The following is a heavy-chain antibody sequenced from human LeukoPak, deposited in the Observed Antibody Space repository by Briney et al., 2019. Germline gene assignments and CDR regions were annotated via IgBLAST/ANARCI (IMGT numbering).Heavy chain of an antibody. V-gene: IGHV1-2*02. CDR1: GYTFTGCY. J-gene: IGHJ4*02. Sequence: ASVKVSCKASGYTFTGCYMHWVRQAPGQGLEWMGWINPNSGGTNYAQKFQGRVTMTRDTSISTAYMELSRLRSDETAVYYCARVWGYAANLNYWGQGTLVTVSS. CDR2: INPNSGGT. CDR3: ARVWGYAANLNY. D-gene: IGHD4/OR15-4a*01.